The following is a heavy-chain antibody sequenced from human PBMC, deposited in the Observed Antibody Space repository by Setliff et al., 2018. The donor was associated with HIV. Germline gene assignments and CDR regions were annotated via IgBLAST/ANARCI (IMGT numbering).Heavy chain of an antibody. CDR2: INPNSGAT. D-gene: IGHD2-15*01. CDR1: GYTFSAYY. J-gene: IGHJ5*02. CDR3: VLASRVSTARWNH. V-gene: IGHV1-2*02. Sequence: ASVKVSCKASGYTFSAYYLHWVRRAPGRGLEWMGWINPNSGATNYAHNFQGRVTMTRDTSISTAYMDLSSLTSDDTAVYYCVLASRVSTARWNHWGRGTLVTV.